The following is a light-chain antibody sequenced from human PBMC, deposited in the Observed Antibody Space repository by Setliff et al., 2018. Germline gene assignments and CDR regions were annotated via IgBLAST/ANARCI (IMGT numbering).Light chain of an antibody. Sequence: EIVLTQSPGTLSLSPGERATLSCRASRSLSASYLAWYQQRPGQAPSLLVYSASSRATGIPERFSGSGSGTDFTLTISGLEPEDSAMYYCHQYGISPGTFCQGTKVDIK. CDR3: HQYGISPGT. CDR2: SAS. J-gene: IGKJ1*01. V-gene: IGKV3-20*01. CDR1: RSLSASY.